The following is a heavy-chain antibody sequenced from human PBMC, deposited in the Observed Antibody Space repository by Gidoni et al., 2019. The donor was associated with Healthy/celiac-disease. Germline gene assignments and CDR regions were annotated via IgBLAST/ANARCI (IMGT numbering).Heavy chain of an antibody. CDR3: ARLRYFDWLLRGLGDAFDI. CDR2: IDPSDSYT. V-gene: IGHV5-10-1*03. J-gene: IGHJ3*02. Sequence: EVPLVQSGAEVKKHGESLGISFKCSGYSFTSYWLSWVRQMPGKGLEWMGRIDPSDSYTNYSPSFQGHVTISADKSISTAYLQWSSLKASDTAMYYCARLRYFDWLLRGLGDAFDIWGQGTMVTVSS. CDR1: GYSFTSYW. D-gene: IGHD3-9*01.